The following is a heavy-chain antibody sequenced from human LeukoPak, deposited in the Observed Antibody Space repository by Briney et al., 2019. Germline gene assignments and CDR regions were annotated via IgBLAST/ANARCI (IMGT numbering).Heavy chain of an antibody. V-gene: IGHV3-11*05. D-gene: IGHD6-13*01. CDR2: ISSSSSYT. CDR1: GFTFSDYY. CDR3: ARDAVSLAAAGTSDY. Sequence: GGSLRLSCAASGFTFSDYYMSWIRQAPGKGLEWVSYISSSSSYTNYADSVKGRFTISRDNAKNSLYLQMNSLRAEDAAVYYCARDAVSLAAAGTSDYWGQGSLVTVSS. J-gene: IGHJ4*02.